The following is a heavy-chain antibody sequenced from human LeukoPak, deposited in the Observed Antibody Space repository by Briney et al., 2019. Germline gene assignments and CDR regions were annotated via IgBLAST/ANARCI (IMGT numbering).Heavy chain of an antibody. Sequence: GGSLRLSCAASGFTFSNYAMRWVRQAPGKGLEWVSGISGSGDSTYYADSVKGRFTISRDNSKNTLYLQMNSLRAEDTAVYYCAKDPDDYYGSGSHPSFDPWGQGTLVTVSS. CDR1: GFTFSNYA. D-gene: IGHD3-10*01. CDR2: ISGSGDST. J-gene: IGHJ5*02. V-gene: IGHV3-23*01. CDR3: AKDPDDYYGSGSHPSFDP.